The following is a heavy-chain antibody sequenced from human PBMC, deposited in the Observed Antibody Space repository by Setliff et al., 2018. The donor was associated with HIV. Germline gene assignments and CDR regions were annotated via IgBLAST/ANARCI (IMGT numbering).Heavy chain of an antibody. CDR1: GFIFSSYE. V-gene: IGHV3-48*03. J-gene: IGHJ4*02. D-gene: IGHD3-3*01. Sequence: GGSLRLSCAASGFIFSSYEMNWVRQAPGKGLEWVSYISSSGTTIYYADSVKGRFTISRDNAKNFLYLQMNSLRAEDTALYYCARSDTIFGVTPIYWGQGILVTVSS. CDR3: ARSDTIFGVTPIY. CDR2: ISSSGTTI.